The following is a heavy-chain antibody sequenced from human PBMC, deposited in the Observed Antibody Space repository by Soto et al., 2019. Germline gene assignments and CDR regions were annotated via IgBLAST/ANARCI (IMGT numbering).Heavy chain of an antibody. CDR3: AKDQFSSGWYNDYYYGLDV. D-gene: IGHD6-19*01. CDR1: GFTFRSYA. Sequence: GGSLRLSCATSGFTFRSYAMFWVRQAPGKGLEWVSAITGNGGSTYYADPAKGRFTISRDNSRNTLYLQMNSLRTEDTAVYYCAKDQFSSGWYNDYYYGLDVWGQGTTVTVSS. CDR2: ITGNGGST. J-gene: IGHJ6*02. V-gene: IGHV3-23*01.